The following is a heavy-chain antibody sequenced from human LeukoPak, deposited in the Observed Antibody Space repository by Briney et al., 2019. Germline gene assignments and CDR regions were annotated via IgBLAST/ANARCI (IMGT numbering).Heavy chain of an antibody. V-gene: IGHV3-30*02. CDR2: IRYDGSNK. J-gene: IGHJ4*02. CDR1: GFTLSSYR. CDR3: AKESTGIQD. D-gene: IGHD3-10*01. Sequence: GGSLILSCASSGFTLSSYRMHSVRQAPGKGLEWVAFIRYDGSNKYYVDSVKGQFTISRDNSKNTLYLEMNSLRTEDTAVYYCAKESTGIQDWGQGTLVTVSS.